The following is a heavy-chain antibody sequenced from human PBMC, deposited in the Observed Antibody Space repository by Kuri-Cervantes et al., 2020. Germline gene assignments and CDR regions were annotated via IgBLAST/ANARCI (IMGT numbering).Heavy chain of an antibody. Sequence: SETLSLTCTVSGGSVSSGSYYWSWIRQPPGKGLEWIGYIYYSGSTNYNPSLKSRVTISVDTSKNQFSLKLSSVTAADTAVYYCARDFGYGDYGEAFDIWGQGTMVTVSS. CDR3: ARDFGYGDYGEAFDI. J-gene: IGHJ3*02. CDR1: GGSVSSGSYY. CDR2: IYYSGST. D-gene: IGHD4-17*01. V-gene: IGHV4-61*01.